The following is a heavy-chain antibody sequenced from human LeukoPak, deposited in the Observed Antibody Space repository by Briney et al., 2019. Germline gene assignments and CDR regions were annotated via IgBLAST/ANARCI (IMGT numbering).Heavy chain of an antibody. J-gene: IGHJ4*02. Sequence: GGSLRLSCAASGFTFSTYVMTWVRQAPGKGLEWVSVISGRGDYTYYADSMKGRFTISRDNSKNTLYLQMNSLRAEDTAVYYCARDNRYYYGSGSYSLFDYWGQGTLVTVSS. CDR1: GFTFSTYV. CDR2: ISGRGDYT. V-gene: IGHV3-23*01. D-gene: IGHD3-10*01. CDR3: ARDNRYYYGSGSYSLFDY.